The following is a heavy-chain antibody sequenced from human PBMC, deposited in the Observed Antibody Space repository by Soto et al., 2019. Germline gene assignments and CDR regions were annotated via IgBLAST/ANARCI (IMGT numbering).Heavy chain of an antibody. CDR1: VASLSIRSYY. V-gene: IGHV4-39*01. J-gene: IGHJ4*02. CDR2: IYYSGST. CDR3: ARQRTSVVTQAYFDV. Sequence: LSLPCTVPVASLSIRSYYWGWLRQPPGKGLEWIGSIYYSGSTYNNPSLRSRVSMSIDTSKDQFSLKLKSVTAAETALYFCARQRTSVVTQAYFDVWGPGSLVTVSS. D-gene: IGHD2-21*02.